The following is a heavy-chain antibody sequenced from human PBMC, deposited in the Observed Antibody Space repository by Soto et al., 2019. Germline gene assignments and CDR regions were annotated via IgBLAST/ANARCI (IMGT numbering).Heavy chain of an antibody. CDR1: GGSISSGDYY. J-gene: IGHJ4*02. CDR2: IYYSGST. D-gene: IGHD5-12*01. CDR3: ASSYSGYDTHRIDY. Sequence: SETLSLTCTVSGGSISSGDYYWSWIRQPPGKGLEWIGYIYYSGSTYYNPSLKSRVTISVDTSKNQFSLKLSSVTAADTAVYYCASSYSGYDTHRIDYWGQGTLVTVSS. V-gene: IGHV4-30-4*01.